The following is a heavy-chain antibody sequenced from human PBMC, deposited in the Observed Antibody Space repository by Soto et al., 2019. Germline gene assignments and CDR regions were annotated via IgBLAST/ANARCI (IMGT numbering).Heavy chain of an antibody. CDR1: GFTFSNYG. CDR3: ARDSDSGADSGCCHP. CDR2: IWYDGSNP. D-gene: IGHD2-15*01. J-gene: IGHJ5*02. Sequence: GGSLRLSCAASGFTFSNYGMHWVRQAPGKGLEWVAGIWYDGSNPYYADSVKGRFTISRDSSKNTVYLQINSLRAEDTAVFYCARDSDSGADSGCCHPWGQGTMLTVSS. V-gene: IGHV3-33*01.